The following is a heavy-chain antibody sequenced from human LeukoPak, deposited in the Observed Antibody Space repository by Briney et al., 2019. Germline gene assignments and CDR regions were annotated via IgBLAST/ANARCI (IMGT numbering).Heavy chain of an antibody. CDR3: ASIRGGYYFDY. V-gene: IGHV3-23*01. CDR2: IHGGGDGT. J-gene: IGHJ4*02. CDR1: GFTFSNFA. Sequence: GGSLRLSCAASGFTFSNFAMSWVRQAPGRGLEWVSSIHGGGDGTLYADSVKGRFTISRDDSRNTLLLQMNSLRAEDTAVYYCASIRGGYYFDYWGQGTLVTVSS. D-gene: IGHD3-16*01.